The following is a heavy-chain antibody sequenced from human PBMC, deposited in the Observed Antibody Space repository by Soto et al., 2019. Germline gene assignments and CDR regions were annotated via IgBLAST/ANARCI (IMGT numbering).Heavy chain of an antibody. Sequence: QLQLQESGSGLVKPSETLSLTCSVSGGSISSGGYSWSWIRQPPGKGLEWIGYIYHSGSTHYNPSLKSRVTISVDRSKNQFSLKVTSVTAADTAVYYCARNRVGISWYADYWGRGTRVTVSS. CDR2: IYHSGST. D-gene: IGHD6-13*01. J-gene: IGHJ4*02. CDR1: GGSISSGGYS. V-gene: IGHV4-30-2*01. CDR3: ARNRVGISWYADY.